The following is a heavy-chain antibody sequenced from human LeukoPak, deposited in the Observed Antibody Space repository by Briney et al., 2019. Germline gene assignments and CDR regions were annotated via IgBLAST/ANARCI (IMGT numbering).Heavy chain of an antibody. Sequence: GGSLRLSCAASGFTFSSYGMHWVRQAPGKGLEWVAFIRYDGSNKYYADSVKGRFTISRDNSKNTLYLQMNSLRAEDTAVYYCAKDTPYQLSTYYYYYMDVWGKGTTVTVSS. V-gene: IGHV3-30*02. CDR1: GFTFSSYG. D-gene: IGHD2-2*01. CDR3: AKDTPYQLSTYYYYYMDV. J-gene: IGHJ6*03. CDR2: IRYDGSNK.